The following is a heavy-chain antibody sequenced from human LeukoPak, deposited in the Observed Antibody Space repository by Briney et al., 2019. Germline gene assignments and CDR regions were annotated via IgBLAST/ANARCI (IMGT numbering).Heavy chain of an antibody. CDR1: GYTLTELS. V-gene: IGHV1-24*01. J-gene: IGHJ4*02. Sequence: RASVKVSCKVSGYTLTELSMHWVRQAPGKGLEWMGGFDPEDGETIYAQKFQGRVTMTEDTSTDTAYMELSSLRSEDTAVYYCATDRHLRITMIVLGYWGQGTLVTVSS. CDR2: FDPEDGET. CDR3: ATDRHLRITMIVLGY. D-gene: IGHD3-22*01.